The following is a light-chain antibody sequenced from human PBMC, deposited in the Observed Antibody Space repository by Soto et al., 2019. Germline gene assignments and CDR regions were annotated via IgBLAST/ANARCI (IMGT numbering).Light chain of an antibody. CDR2: DVT. J-gene: IGLJ1*01. CDR3: GSFISSITYV. Sequence: VTQPGTVSGSPAQAVTISCTGTSSDVGGYNSVSWYRQDPGKAPKLMIYDVTNRPSGVSNRFSGSKSGNTASLTISGLQAEDEADYYCGSFISSITYVLGTGTKVT. CDR1: SSDVGGYNS. V-gene: IGLV2-14*01.